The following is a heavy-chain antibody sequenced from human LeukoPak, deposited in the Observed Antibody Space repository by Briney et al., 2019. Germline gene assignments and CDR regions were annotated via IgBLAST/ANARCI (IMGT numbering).Heavy chain of an antibody. J-gene: IGHJ4*02. D-gene: IGHD3-3*01. Sequence: GGTLRLSCAASGFTLSSYWMHWVRQAPGKGLVWVSRIKTDGSSTNYADFVKGRFTISRDNAKNTVYLQMNSLRAEDTAVYYCVRGWSGYYAVDYWGQGTLVTVSS. CDR1: GFTLSSYW. CDR3: VRGWSGYYAVDY. CDR2: IKTDGSST. V-gene: IGHV3-74*01.